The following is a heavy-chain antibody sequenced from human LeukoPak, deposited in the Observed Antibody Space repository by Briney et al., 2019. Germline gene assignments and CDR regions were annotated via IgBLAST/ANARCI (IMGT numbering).Heavy chain of an antibody. D-gene: IGHD3-3*01. Sequence: GVSLGLSCAASGFTFANYAMGWVRQAPGQGLEWVSAISGSGGSTYYADSVKGRFTISRDNSKNTLYLQMNSLRAEDTAVYYCAKGGFLEWLLSYFDYWGQGTLVTVSS. CDR3: AKGGFLEWLLSYFDY. CDR2: ISGSGGST. CDR1: GFTFANYA. J-gene: IGHJ4*02. V-gene: IGHV3-23*01.